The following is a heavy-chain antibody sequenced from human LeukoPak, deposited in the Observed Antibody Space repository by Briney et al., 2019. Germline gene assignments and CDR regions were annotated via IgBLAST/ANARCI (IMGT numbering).Heavy chain of an antibody. CDR3: ARDNDLLRYFDWPLDY. Sequence: GGSLRLSCAASGFTFSSYSMNWVRQAPGKGLEWVSSISSSSSYTYYADSVKGRFTISRDNAKNSLYLQMNSLRAEDTAVYYCARDNDLLRYFDWPLDYWGQGTLVTVSS. V-gene: IGHV3-21*01. CDR2: ISSSSSYT. CDR1: GFTFSSYS. D-gene: IGHD3-9*01. J-gene: IGHJ4*02.